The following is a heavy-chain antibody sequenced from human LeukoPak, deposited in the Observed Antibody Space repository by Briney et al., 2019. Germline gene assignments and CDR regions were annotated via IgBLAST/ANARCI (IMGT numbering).Heavy chain of an antibody. V-gene: IGHV3-7*01. D-gene: IGHD2-2*01. Sequence: GGSLRLSCAASVFTFSSYWISCVPHAPGRGREGVANITQEGSEKYYVDAVKGRVTISRDNDKNSLYLQMNSLRAEDTAVYYCARDYCSSCYVPYYYYYMDVWGKGTTVTVSS. CDR3: ARDYCSSCYVPYYYYYMDV. CDR1: VFTFSSYW. J-gene: IGHJ6*03. CDR2: ITQEGSEK.